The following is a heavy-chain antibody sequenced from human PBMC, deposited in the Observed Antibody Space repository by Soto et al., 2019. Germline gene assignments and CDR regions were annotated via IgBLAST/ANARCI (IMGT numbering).Heavy chain of an antibody. Sequence: EVQLVESGGGLVQPGGSLRLSCAASGFTFSHHWMHWVRQTPGKGLVWISRINSDGSTTSSADSVRGRFSMSRDNAKNSLYLQMNSLRADDTAVYFCARDIGGVTASDAFDVWGHGTMVTVSS. CDR3: ARDIGGVTASDAFDV. V-gene: IGHV3-74*01. CDR2: INSDGSTT. D-gene: IGHD2-21*02. J-gene: IGHJ3*01. CDR1: GFTFSHHW.